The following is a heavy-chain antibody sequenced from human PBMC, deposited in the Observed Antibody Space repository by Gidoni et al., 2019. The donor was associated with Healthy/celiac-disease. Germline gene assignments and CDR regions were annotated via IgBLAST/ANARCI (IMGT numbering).Heavy chain of an antibody. CDR1: GGSISSSSYY. V-gene: IGHV4-39*01. D-gene: IGHD2-2*01. CDR2: IYYSGST. CDR3: ARPLPRIVVVPSFRLDV. J-gene: IGHJ6*02. Sequence: QLQLQESGPGLVKPSETLSLTCTVSGGSISSSSYYWGWIRQPPGKGLEWIGSIYYSGSTYHNPSPKSRIPLSVDPSQNPFPLKLSSVTAADPAVYYLARPLPRIVVVPSFRLDVWGQGTTVTVSS.